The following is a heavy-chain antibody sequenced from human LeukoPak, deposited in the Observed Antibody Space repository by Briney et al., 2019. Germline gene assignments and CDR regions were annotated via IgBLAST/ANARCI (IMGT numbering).Heavy chain of an antibody. Sequence: GSSVKVSCKASGGTFSSYAISRVRQAPGQGLEWMGRIIPIFGTANYAQKFQGRVTITTDESTSTAYMELSSLRSEDTAVYYCASGSYYDFWSGYSRYYYYYMDVWGKGTTVTVSS. D-gene: IGHD3-3*01. CDR1: GGTFSSYA. CDR2: IIPIFGTA. J-gene: IGHJ6*03. CDR3: ASGSYYDFWSGYSRYYYYYMDV. V-gene: IGHV1-69*05.